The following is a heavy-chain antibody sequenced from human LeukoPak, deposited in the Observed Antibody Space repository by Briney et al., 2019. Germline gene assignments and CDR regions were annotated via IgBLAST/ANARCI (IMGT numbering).Heavy chain of an antibody. D-gene: IGHD1-26*01. J-gene: IGHJ5*02. Sequence: GGSLRLSCAASGFTFSRYTMSWVRQAPGKGLEWVSSISSSSTYIYYADSLRGRFTISRRDDRNSLYLQVDSLKVEDTAVYYCARDAAMVGATGDNWFDPWGQGTLVTVAS. CDR1: GFTFSRYT. V-gene: IGHV3-21*01. CDR2: ISSSSTYI. CDR3: ARDAAMVGATGDNWFDP.